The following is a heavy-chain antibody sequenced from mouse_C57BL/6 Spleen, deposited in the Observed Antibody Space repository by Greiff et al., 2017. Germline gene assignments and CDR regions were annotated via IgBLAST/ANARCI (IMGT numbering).Heavy chain of an antibody. Sequence: QVQLKQPGAELVKPGASVKLSCKASGYTFTSYWMQWVKQRPGQGLEWIGEIDPSDSYTNYNQKFKGKATLTVDTSSSTAYMQLSSLTSEDSAVYYCARAYYSNYVRAMDYWGQGTSVTVSS. D-gene: IGHD2-5*01. V-gene: IGHV1-50*01. CDR2: IDPSDSYT. CDR3: ARAYYSNYVRAMDY. CDR1: GYTFTSYW. J-gene: IGHJ4*01.